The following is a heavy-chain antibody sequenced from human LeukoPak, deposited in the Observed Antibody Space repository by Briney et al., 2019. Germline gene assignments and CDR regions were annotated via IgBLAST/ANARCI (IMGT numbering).Heavy chain of an antibody. D-gene: IGHD2-2*02. J-gene: IGHJ3*02. CDR2: IFTSGST. CDR3: ARLDCSSTSCYTFNNGFDI. CDR1: GGSISSYC. V-gene: IGHV4-4*09. Sequence: SETLSLTCTVSGGSISSYCWSWVRQPPGKGLEWVGYIFTSGSTDYNPSLKSRVTISVDTSKNQFSLKLSSVTAADSAVYYCARLDCSSTSCYTFNNGFDIWGQGTMVTVSS.